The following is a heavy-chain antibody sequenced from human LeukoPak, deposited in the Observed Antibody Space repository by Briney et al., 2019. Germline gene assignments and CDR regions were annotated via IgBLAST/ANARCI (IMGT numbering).Heavy chain of an antibody. V-gene: IGHV4-34*01. CDR1: GGSFSGYY. D-gene: IGHD6-13*01. CDR3: ARRVKSRRWSWYSNYFDY. J-gene: IGHJ4*02. CDR2: INHSGST. Sequence: PSETLSLTCAVYGGSFSGYYWSWIRQPPGKGLEWIGEINHSGSTNYNPSLKSRVTISVDTSKNQFSLKLSSVTAADTAVYYCARRVKSRRWSWYSNYFDYWGQGTLVTVSS.